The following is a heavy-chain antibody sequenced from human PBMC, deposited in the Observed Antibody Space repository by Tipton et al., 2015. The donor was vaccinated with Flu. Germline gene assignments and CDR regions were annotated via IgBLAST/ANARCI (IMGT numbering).Heavy chain of an antibody. CDR1: GGSISSGSYY. V-gene: IGHV4-61*02. CDR3: ARGPPRPPVLPPWDYYGMDV. Sequence: TLSLTCTVSGGSISSGSYYWSWIRQPAGKGLEWIGSIYTSGSTNSNPSLKSRVTISVDTSKNQFSLKLSSVTAADTAVYYCARGPPRPPVLPPWDYYGMDVWGQGTTVTVSS. CDR2: IYTSGST. D-gene: IGHD1-1*01. J-gene: IGHJ6*02.